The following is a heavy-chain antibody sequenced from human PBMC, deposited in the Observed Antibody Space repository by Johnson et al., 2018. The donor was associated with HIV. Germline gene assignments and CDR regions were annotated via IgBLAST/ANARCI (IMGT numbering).Heavy chain of an antibody. J-gene: IGHJ3*02. Sequence: QVQLVESGGGVVQPGRSLRLSCVASGFPFSTYAIHRVRQAPGKGLEWVAVISYDGTKKYYADSVKGRFTMSRDNSKNTIYLQTNSLRREDTAVYYCARGKAWIQSWDDAFDIWGQGTVVTVSS. V-gene: IGHV3-30-3*01. D-gene: IGHD5-18*01. CDR3: ARGKAWIQSWDDAFDI. CDR2: ISYDGTKK. CDR1: GFPFSTYA.